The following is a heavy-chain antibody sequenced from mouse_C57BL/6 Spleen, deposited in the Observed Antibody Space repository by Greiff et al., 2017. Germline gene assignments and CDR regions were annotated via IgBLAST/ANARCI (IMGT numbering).Heavy chain of an antibody. V-gene: IGHV1-53*01. CDR1: GYTFTSYW. Sequence: QVHVKQPGTELVKPGASVKLSCKASGYTFTSYWMHWVKQRPGQGLEWIGNINPSNGGTNYNEKFKSKATLTVDKSSSTAYMQLSSLTSEDSAVYYCASGYGSRYYYAMDYWGQGTSVTVSS. D-gene: IGHD1-1*01. J-gene: IGHJ4*01. CDR2: INPSNGGT. CDR3: ASGYGSRYYYAMDY.